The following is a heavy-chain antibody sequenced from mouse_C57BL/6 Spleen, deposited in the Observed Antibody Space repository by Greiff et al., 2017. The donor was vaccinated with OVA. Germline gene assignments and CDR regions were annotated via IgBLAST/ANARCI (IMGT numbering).Heavy chain of an antibody. D-gene: IGHD1-1*01. CDR3: ARLYYGSNYFDY. CDR1: GYTFTDYN. J-gene: IGHJ2*01. V-gene: IGHV1-22*01. Sequence: EVKLQESGPELVKPGASVKMSCKASGYTFTDYNMHWVKQSHGKSLEWIGYINPNNGGTSYNQKFKGKATLTVNKSSSTAYMELRSLTSEDAAVYYCARLYYGSNYFDYWGQGTTLTVSS. CDR2: INPNNGGT.